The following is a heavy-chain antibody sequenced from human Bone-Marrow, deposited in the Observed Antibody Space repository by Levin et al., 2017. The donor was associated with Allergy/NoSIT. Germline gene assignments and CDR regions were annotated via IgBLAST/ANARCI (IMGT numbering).Heavy chain of an antibody. CDR2: ISYDGSNK. Sequence: GGSLRLSCAASGFTFSSYAMHWVRQAPGKGLEWVAVISYDGSNKYYADSVKGRFTISRDNSKNTLYLQMNSLRAEDTAVYYCARGCYYYDSSGYYYEGSYYYYGMDVWGQGTTVTVSS. J-gene: IGHJ6*02. V-gene: IGHV3-30-3*01. CDR3: ARGCYYYDSSGYYYEGSYYYYGMDV. D-gene: IGHD3-22*01. CDR1: GFTFSSYA.